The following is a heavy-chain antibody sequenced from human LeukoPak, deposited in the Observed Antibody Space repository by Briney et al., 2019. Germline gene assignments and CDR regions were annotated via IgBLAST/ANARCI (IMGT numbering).Heavy chain of an antibody. J-gene: IGHJ4*02. CDR1: GGSISSGGYS. Sequence: SETLSLTCAVSGGSISSGGYSWSWIRQPPGKGLEWIGYIYHSGSTYYNPSLKSRVTISVDRSKNQFPLKLSSVTAADTAVYYCARAIVVVPAAIGRAFFDYWGQGTLVTVSS. D-gene: IGHD2-2*01. V-gene: IGHV4-30-2*01. CDR2: IYHSGST. CDR3: ARAIVVVPAAIGRAFFDY.